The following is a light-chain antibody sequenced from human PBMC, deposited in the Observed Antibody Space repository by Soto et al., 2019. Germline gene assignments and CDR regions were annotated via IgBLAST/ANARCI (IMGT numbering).Light chain of an antibody. CDR3: QQYYTYPLA. V-gene: IGKV1-8*01. CDR2: AAS. J-gene: IGKJ4*01. Sequence: AIRMTQSPSSFSASTGDKVTISCRASQPISSYLAWYQQKPGEAPRLLIYAASTLQSGVPSRFSGSGSGTDFTLTISCLQSEDFAIYYCQQYYTYPLAFGKGTKVEI. CDR1: QPISSY.